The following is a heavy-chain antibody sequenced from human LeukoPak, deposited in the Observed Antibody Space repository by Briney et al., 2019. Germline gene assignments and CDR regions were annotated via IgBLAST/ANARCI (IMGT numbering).Heavy chain of an antibody. CDR3: ARGRDGYNFLNRGEYYYFDY. V-gene: IGHV4-61*02. CDR1: GGSISSGTYY. J-gene: IGHJ4*02. D-gene: IGHD5-24*01. CDR2: FYTSGSI. Sequence: SETLSLTCTVSGGSISSGTYYCSWIRHPAGKGLEWIGRFYTSGSINYNPSLKSRVTISADTSKNQFSLKLSSVTAADTAVYYCARGRDGYNFLNRGEYYYFDYWGQGTLVTVSS.